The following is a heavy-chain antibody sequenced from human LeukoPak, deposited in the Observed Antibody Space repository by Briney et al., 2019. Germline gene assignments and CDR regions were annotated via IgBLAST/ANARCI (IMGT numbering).Heavy chain of an antibody. CDR2: IYHSGST. CDR1: GGSISSGGYS. V-gene: IGHV4-30-2*01. D-gene: IGHD3-10*01. CDR3: ARDSFYGSGNWFDP. J-gene: IGHJ5*02. Sequence: SETLSLTCAVSGGSISSGGYSWSWIRQPPGKGLEWIGYIYHSGSTYYNPSLKSRVTISVDRSKNQFSLKPSSVTAADTAVYYCARDSFYGSGNWFDPWGQGTLVTVSS.